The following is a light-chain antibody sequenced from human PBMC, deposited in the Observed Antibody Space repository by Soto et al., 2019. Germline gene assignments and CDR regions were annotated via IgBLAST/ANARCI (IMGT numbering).Light chain of an antibody. CDR2: DVS. Sequence: QSVLPQPASLSGSPGQSITISCTGTSSDVGGYNFVSWYQQYPGRAPKVMIYDVSNRPSGVSNRFYGSKSGNTASLTISGLQAEDEADYYCNSYSSSATYVFGTGTKVTVL. V-gene: IGLV2-14*03. J-gene: IGLJ1*01. CDR1: SSDVGGYNF. CDR3: NSYSSSATYV.